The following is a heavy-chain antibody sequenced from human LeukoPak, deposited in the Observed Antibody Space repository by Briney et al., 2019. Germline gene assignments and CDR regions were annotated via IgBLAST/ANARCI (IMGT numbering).Heavy chain of an antibody. CDR3: ARDRGMIVVVKGRDAFDI. Sequence: SETLSLTCAVSGGSISSSNWWSWVRQPPGKGLEWIGEIYHSGSTNYNPSLKSRVTISVDKCENQFSLKLSSVTAADTAVYYCARDRGMIVVVKGRDAFDIWGQGTMVTVSS. J-gene: IGHJ3*02. D-gene: IGHD3-22*01. CDR2: IYHSGST. CDR1: GGSISSSNW. V-gene: IGHV4-4*02.